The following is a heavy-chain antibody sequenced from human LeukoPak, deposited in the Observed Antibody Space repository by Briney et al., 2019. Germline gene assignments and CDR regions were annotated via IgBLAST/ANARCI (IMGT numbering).Heavy chain of an antibody. J-gene: IGHJ5*02. Sequence: SVKVSCKASGGTFSSYAISWVRQAPGQGLEWMGGIIPIFGTANYAQKFQGRVTITADESTSTAYMELSSLRSEDAAVYYCARDRITIFGVVIKGWFDPWGQGTLATVSS. CDR2: IIPIFGTA. CDR1: GGTFSSYA. V-gene: IGHV1-69*01. D-gene: IGHD3-3*01. CDR3: ARDRITIFGVVIKGWFDP.